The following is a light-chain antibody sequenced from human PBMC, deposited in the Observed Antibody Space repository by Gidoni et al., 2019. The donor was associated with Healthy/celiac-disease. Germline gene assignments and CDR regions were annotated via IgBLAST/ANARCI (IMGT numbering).Light chain of an antibody. V-gene: IGKV1-5*03. CDR3: QQYNSYPYT. J-gene: IGKJ2*01. CDR1: QSISSR. CDR2: KAS. Sequence: DIQMTQSPSTLSASVGARVTITCRASQSISSRLAWYQQKPGKAPKLLIYKASSLESGVPSRFSGSGSGTEFTLTISSLQPDDFATYYCQQYNSYPYTFGQGTKLEIK.